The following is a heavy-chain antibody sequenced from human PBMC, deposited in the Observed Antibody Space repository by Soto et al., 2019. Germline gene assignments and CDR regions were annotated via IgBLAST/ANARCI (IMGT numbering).Heavy chain of an antibody. CDR2: TYYRSRWYN. CDR3: ARVGYSSSWYRQRLNWYFDL. J-gene: IGHJ2*01. Sequence: PSQTLSLTCAISGDSVSSNSAAWNWIRLSPSRGLEWLARTYYRSRWYNDYAVSVRSRITVNPDTSKNQFSLQLTSVTPADTAVYYCARVGYSSSWYRQRLNWYFDLWGRGTLVTVSS. CDR1: GDSVSSNSAA. D-gene: IGHD6-13*01. V-gene: IGHV6-1*01.